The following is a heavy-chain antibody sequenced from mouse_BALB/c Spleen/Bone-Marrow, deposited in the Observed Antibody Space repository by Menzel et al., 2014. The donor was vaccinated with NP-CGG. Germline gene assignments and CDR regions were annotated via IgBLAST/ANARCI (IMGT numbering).Heavy chain of an antibody. V-gene: IGHV5-17*02. Sequence: EVQLVESGGGLVQPGGSRKLSCAASGFTFSSFGMHWVRQAPEKGLEWVAYISSGSSTIYYADTVMGRFTISRDNPKNTLFLQMTSLRSEDTAMYYCARSLITTATYYFDYWGQGTTLTVSS. CDR3: ARSLITTATYYFDY. J-gene: IGHJ2*01. CDR2: ISSGSSTI. D-gene: IGHD1-2*01. CDR1: GFTFSSFG.